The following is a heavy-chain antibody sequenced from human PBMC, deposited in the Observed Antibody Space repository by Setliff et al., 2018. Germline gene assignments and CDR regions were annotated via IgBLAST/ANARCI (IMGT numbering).Heavy chain of an antibody. CDR2: IRVHNGDT. D-gene: IGHD3-22*01. CDR3: VREGVDSRSSTDYRYYMDV. J-gene: IGHJ6*03. CDR1: GYVFTSYG. Sequence: ASVKVSCKASGYVFTSYGISWVRQAPGQGLEWMGWIRVHNGDTKFAQRFQGRITMTADTSTKTAFMELTSLRSDDTAVYYCVREGVDSRSSTDYRYYMDVWGKGTTVTVSS. V-gene: IGHV1-18*01.